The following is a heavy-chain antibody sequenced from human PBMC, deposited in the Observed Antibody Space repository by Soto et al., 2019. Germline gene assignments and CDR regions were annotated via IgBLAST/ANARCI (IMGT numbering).Heavy chain of an antibody. CDR1: GGTFSSYA. V-gene: IGHV1-69*13. J-gene: IGHJ6*02. CDR3: ARNLRYCSGGSCPEVFYYYGMDV. Sequence: SVKVSCKASGGTFSSYAISWVRQTPGQGLEWMGGIIPIFGTANYAQKFQGRVTITADESTSTAYMELSSLRSEDTAVYYCARNLRYCSGGSCPEVFYYYGMDVWGQGTTVTVSS. D-gene: IGHD2-15*01. CDR2: IIPIFGTA.